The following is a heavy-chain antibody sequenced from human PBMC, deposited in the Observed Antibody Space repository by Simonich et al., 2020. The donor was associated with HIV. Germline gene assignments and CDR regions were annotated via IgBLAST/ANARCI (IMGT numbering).Heavy chain of an antibody. Sequence: QVQLQQWGAGLLKPSETLSLTCAVYGGSFSNYYLTWIRQPPGKGLEWIWESNHDGSTKYHPSLKSRVTMSVDTSKNQFSLKLNSVTAPDTAVYYCARRGVAYPPGFDYWGQGTLLTVSS. CDR2: SNHDGST. CDR1: GGSFSNYY. J-gene: IGHJ4*02. V-gene: IGHV4-34*01. D-gene: IGHD3-3*01. CDR3: ARRGVAYPPGFDY.